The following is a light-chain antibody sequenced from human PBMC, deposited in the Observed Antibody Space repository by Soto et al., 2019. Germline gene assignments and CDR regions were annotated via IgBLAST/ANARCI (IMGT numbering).Light chain of an antibody. CDR2: DAS. V-gene: IGKV1-5*01. Sequence: DIQMTQSPSTLSASVGDRVTITCRASQSISSWLAWYQQKLGRAPRLLIYDASSLESGVPSRFSGSGYGTEITLTISSLQPDDFATYYGQQYNTYSSLTFGGGTKVEIK. CDR3: QQYNTYSSLT. J-gene: IGKJ4*01. CDR1: QSISSW.